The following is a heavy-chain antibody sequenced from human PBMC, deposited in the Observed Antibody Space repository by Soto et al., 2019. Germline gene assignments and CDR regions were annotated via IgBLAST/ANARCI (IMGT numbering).Heavy chain of an antibody. J-gene: IGHJ3*02. Sequence: QVQLVQSGAEVKKPGSSVKVSCKASGGTFSSYAISWVRQAPGQGLEWMGGIIPIFGTANYAQKFQGRVTITADESPSTAYMGLGSLRSEDTAVYYCAREGGGYCTNGVCPSRQYAFDIWGQGTMVTVSS. CDR3: AREGGGYCTNGVCPSRQYAFDI. CDR1: GGTFSSYA. CDR2: IIPIFGTA. V-gene: IGHV1-69*12. D-gene: IGHD2-8*01.